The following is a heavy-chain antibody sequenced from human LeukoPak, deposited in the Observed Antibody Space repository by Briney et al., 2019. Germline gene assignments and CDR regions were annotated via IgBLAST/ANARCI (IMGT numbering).Heavy chain of an antibody. CDR1: GYTFTVYY. J-gene: IGHJ4*02. CDR3: ARDSRVVVDY. Sequence: GASVTVSFTASGYTFTVYYMHWVRQAPGQGLEWMGWINPNSGGTNYAQKFQGRVTMTRDTSISTAYMELSRLRSDDTAVYYCARDSRVVVDYWGQGTLVTVSS. D-gene: IGHD3-22*01. V-gene: IGHV1-2*02. CDR2: INPNSGGT.